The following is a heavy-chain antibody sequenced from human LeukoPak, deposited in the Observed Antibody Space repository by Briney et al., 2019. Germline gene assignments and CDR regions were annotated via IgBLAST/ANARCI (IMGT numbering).Heavy chain of an antibody. J-gene: IGHJ4*02. D-gene: IGHD6-13*01. Sequence: ASVKVSCKASGYTFTNYYIHWMRQAPGQGLEWMGIINPSGGTTSYAQKFLGRVTMTRDTSTSTVYMELNSLKSEDTAVYYCARYTGYSSSWHIRYFDYWGQGTLVTVSS. CDR2: INPSGGTT. V-gene: IGHV1-46*01. CDR1: GYTFTNYY. CDR3: ARYTGYSSSWHIRYFDY.